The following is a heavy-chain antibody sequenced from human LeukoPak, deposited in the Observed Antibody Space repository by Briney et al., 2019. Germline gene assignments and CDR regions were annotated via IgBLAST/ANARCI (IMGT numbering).Heavy chain of an antibody. CDR2: IYTSGGT. V-gene: IGHV4-4*07. CDR3: ARDGTTNAFDI. Sequence: PSETLSLTCTVSGGSISSYYWSWVRQPAGKGLEWIGRIYTSGGTNYNPSLKSRVTMSVDTSKNHFSLKLSSVTAADTAVYYCARDGTTNAFDIWGQGTMVTVSS. D-gene: IGHD1-7*01. J-gene: IGHJ3*02. CDR1: GGSISSYY.